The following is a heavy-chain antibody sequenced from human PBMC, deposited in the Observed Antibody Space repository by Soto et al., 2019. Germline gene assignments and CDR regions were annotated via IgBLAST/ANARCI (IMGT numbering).Heavy chain of an antibody. Sequence: GGSLRLSCAASGFTVSSNYMSWVRQAPGKGLEWVSVIYSGGSTYYADSVKGRFTISRHNSKNTLYLQMNSLRAEDTAVYYCARAGNDYVWGSYRPRGYYYYGMDVWGQGTTVTVS. CDR1: GFTVSSNY. CDR3: ARAGNDYVWGSYRPRGYYYYGMDV. CDR2: IYSGGST. J-gene: IGHJ6*02. D-gene: IGHD3-16*02. V-gene: IGHV3-53*04.